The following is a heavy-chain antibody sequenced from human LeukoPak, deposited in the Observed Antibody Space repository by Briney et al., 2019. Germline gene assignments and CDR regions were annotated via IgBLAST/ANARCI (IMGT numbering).Heavy chain of an antibody. Sequence: SETLSLTCAVYGGSFSGYYWSWIRQPPGKGLEWIGEINHSGSTNYNPSLKSRVTISVDTSKNQFSLKLSSVTAADTAVYYCARRGMITFGGVIAGLDYWGQGTLVTVSS. CDR1: GGSFSGYY. D-gene: IGHD3-16*02. CDR3: ARRGMITFGGVIAGLDY. J-gene: IGHJ4*02. CDR2: INHSGST. V-gene: IGHV4-34*01.